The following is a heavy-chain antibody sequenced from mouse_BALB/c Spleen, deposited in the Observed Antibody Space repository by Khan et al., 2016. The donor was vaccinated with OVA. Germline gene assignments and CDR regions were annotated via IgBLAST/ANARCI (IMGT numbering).Heavy chain of an antibody. CDR2: ICPGNSDT. Sequence: VQLQQSGTVLARPGASVKMSCKASGYSFTSYLIHWVKQRPGQGLEWIGDICPGNSDTSYNQKFKDKAKLNGGQSASTPYIEVSNLTNEYAAGYDWTGGGYSSCAYVGQGALVTVAA. CDR1: GYSFTSYL. J-gene: IGHJ3*01. V-gene: IGHV1-5*01. D-gene: IGHD1-3*01. CDR3: TGGGYSSCAY.